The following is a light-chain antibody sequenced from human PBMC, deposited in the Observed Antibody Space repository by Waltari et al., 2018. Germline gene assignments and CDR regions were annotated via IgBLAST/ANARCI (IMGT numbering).Light chain of an antibody. CDR3: YSTDNNGRGV. Sequence: SYELTQPPSVSGSPGQTARITCSGDALPKKYAYWYQQKSGQTPVLVIYEDKKRPSGIPARVSGSSSGTVATLTISGAQVEDEADYFCYSTDNNGRGVFGGGTKLTVL. V-gene: IGLV3-10*01. J-gene: IGLJ2*01. CDR2: EDK. CDR1: ALPKKY.